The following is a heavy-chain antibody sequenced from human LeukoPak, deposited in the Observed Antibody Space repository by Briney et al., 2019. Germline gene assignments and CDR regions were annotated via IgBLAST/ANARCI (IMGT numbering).Heavy chain of an antibody. CDR2: ISSTGSYI. J-gene: IGHJ6*03. V-gene: IGHV3-21*01. CDR3: ARVVTVAWSERRPGYFYMDV. D-gene: IGHD1-1*01. Sequence: GGSLRLSCAASGFTFSSYSMNWVRQAPGKGLEWVSSISSTGSYIYYADSGKGRFTISRDNAKKSLYLQMNSLRAEDTAVYYCARVVTVAWSERRPGYFYMDVWGKGTTVTVSS. CDR1: GFTFSSYS.